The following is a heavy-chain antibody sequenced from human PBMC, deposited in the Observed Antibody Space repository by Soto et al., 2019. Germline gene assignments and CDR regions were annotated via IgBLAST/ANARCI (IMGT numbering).Heavy chain of an antibody. CDR3: ARVVVVAAHPRPYYYDSSGYPYYFDY. CDR1: GGSFSGYY. J-gene: IGHJ4*02. D-gene: IGHD3-22*01. Sequence: SETLSLTCAVYGGSFSGYYWSWIRQPPGKGLEWIGEINHSGSTNYNPSPKSRVTISVDTSKNQFSLKLSSVTAADTAVYYCARVVVVAAHPRPYYYDSSGYPYYFDYWGQGTLVTVSS. CDR2: INHSGST. V-gene: IGHV4-34*01.